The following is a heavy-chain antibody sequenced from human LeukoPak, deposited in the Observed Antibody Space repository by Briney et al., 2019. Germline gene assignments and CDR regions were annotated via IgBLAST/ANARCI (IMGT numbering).Heavy chain of an antibody. CDR1: GYTFTGYW. D-gene: IGHD3-10*01. J-gene: IGHJ6*03. CDR2: INPNSGGT. CDR3: ASYYGSGSYFDYYYLDV. Sequence: ASVKVSCKAFGYTFTGYWMHWVRQAPGQGLEWMGWINPNSGGTNYAQKFQGRVTMTRDTSISTAYMELSRLRSDDTAVYYCASYYGSGSYFDYYYLDVWGKGTTVTVSS. V-gene: IGHV1-2*02.